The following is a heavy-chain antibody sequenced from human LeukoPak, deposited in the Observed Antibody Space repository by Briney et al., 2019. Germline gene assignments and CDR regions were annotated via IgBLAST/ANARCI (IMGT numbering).Heavy chain of an antibody. CDR2: VKQDGSQR. J-gene: IGHJ3*02. Sequence: GGSLRLSCAASGFTFSKYWMTWVRQAPGKGLEWVANVKQDGSQRSYADSVRGRFTISRDNTKNSGYLQMSSLRAEDTAVYYCARDSDIGIASADMWYDGYDMWGQGTMVTVSS. CDR3: ARDSDIGIASADMWYDGYDM. V-gene: IGHV3-7*01. CDR1: GFTFSKYW. D-gene: IGHD2-2*01.